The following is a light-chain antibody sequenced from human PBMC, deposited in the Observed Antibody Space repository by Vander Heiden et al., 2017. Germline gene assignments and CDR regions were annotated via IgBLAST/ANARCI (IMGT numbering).Light chain of an antibody. Sequence: VTISCTGTSSDVGGYNYVSWYQQHPGKAPKLMIYEVSKRPSGVPDRFSGSKSGNTASLTVSGPQAEDEADYYCSSYAGSNKVFGGGTKLTVL. CDR3: SSYAGSNKV. CDR1: SSDVGGYNY. CDR2: EVS. J-gene: IGLJ3*02. V-gene: IGLV2-8*01.